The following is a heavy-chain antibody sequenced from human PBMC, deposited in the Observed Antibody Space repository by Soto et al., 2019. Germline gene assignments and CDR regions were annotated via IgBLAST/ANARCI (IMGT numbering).Heavy chain of an antibody. J-gene: IGHJ4*02. CDR3: AKGGRQWLVTSDFNY. D-gene: IGHD6-19*01. Sequence: VQLVESGGGVVQPGRSLRLSCAASGFTFSDYAMHWVRQAPGKGLEWVAVVSHDGRNTHYADSVKGRFTISRDSSRNTVSLEMTTLRAEDTAVYYCAKGGRQWLVTSDFNYWVQGALVTVSS. V-gene: IGHV3-30*18. CDR2: VSHDGRNT. CDR1: GFTFSDYA.